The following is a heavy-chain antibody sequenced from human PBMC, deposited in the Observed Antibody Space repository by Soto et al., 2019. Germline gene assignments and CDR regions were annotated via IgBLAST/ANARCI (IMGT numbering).Heavy chain of an antibody. CDR2: LKPINGAT. CDR1: GYDYTAYD. CDR3: GRGPSPCSLAGCTPDCDPLDF. V-gene: IGHV1-8*02. D-gene: IGHD2-21*02. Sequence: GASVKVSCKASGYDYTAYDMNWVSPASAQGLEWMVWLKPINGATGSARRFQGRVSMTRNTATGTAYLELTSLRSDDSAVYYCGRGPSPCSLAGCTPDCDPLDFWGRGTSVTGSS. J-gene: IGHJ6*02.